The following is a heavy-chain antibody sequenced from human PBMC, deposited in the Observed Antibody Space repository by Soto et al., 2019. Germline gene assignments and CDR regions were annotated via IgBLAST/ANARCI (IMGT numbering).Heavy chain of an antibody. J-gene: IGHJ4*02. CDR3: ARGDPYSKDTAMVTPPFDY. CDR1: GFTFSSYG. CDR2: IWYDGSNK. V-gene: IGHV3-33*01. D-gene: IGHD5-18*01. Sequence: PVGSLRLSCAASGFTFSSYGMHWVRQAPGKGLEWVAVIWYDGSNKYYADSVKGRFTISRDNSKNTLYLQMNSLRAEDTAVYYCARGDPYSKDTAMVTPPFDYWGQGTLVTVSS.